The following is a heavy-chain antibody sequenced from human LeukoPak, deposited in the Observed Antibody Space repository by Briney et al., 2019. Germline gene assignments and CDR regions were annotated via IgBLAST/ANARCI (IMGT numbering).Heavy chain of an antibody. J-gene: IGHJ4*02. V-gene: IGHV1-69*02. Sequence: SSVKVSCKASGGTFSSYTISWVRQAPRQGLEWMGWIIPILGIANYAQKFQGRVTITADKSTSTAYMELSSLRSEDTAVYYCAGGYCSSTSCYKFDYWGQGTLVTVSS. CDR3: AGGYCSSTSCYKFDY. CDR1: GGTFSSYT. CDR2: IIPILGIA. D-gene: IGHD2-2*02.